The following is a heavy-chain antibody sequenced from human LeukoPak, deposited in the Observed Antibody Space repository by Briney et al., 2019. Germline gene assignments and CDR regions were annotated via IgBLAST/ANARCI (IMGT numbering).Heavy chain of an antibody. Sequence: GGSLRLSCAASAFTFSYYGMHWVRQAPGKGLEWVALISDDGSKNYYADSVKGRFTISRDNSKNTLYLQMNSLRAEDTAVYYCAREGKRDDYNFFDYWGQGTLVTVSS. CDR3: AREGKRDDYNFFDY. CDR1: AFTFSYYG. J-gene: IGHJ4*02. D-gene: IGHD5-24*01. CDR2: ISDDGSKN. V-gene: IGHV3-30*19.